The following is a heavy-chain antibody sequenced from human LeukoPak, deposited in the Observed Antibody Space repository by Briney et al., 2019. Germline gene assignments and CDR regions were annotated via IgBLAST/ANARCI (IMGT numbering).Heavy chain of an antibody. CDR2: IYPGDSDT. Sequence: GESLKISCKGSGYSFTSYWIGWVRQMPGKGLEWMGIIYPGDSDTRYSPSFQGQVTISADKSISTAYLQWSSLKASDTAMYYCARWILNPAREYYFDYWGQGTLVTVSS. V-gene: IGHV5-51*01. CDR1: GYSFTSYW. CDR3: ARWILNPAREYYFDY. J-gene: IGHJ4*02. D-gene: IGHD5-18*01.